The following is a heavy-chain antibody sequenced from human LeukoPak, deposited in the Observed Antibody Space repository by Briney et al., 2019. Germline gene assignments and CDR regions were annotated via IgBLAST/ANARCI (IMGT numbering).Heavy chain of an antibody. CDR2: INHSGST. V-gene: IGHV4-34*01. D-gene: IGHD3-3*01. Sequence: PSETLSLTCAVYGGSFSGYYWSWIRQPPGKGLEWIGEINHSGSTNYNPSLKSRVTISVDTSKNQFSLKLSSVTAADTAVYYCARGPVLRFLEWLRNNWFDPWGQGTLVTVSS. CDR3: ARGPVLRFLEWLRNNWFDP. J-gene: IGHJ5*02. CDR1: GGSFSGYY.